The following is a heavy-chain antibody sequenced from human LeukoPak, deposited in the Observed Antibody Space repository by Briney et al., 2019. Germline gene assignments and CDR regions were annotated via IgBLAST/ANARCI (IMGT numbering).Heavy chain of an antibody. CDR2: IYYSGST. J-gene: IGHJ4*02. Sequence: SETLSLTCTVPGGSISSYYWSWIRRPPGKGLEWIGYIYYSGSTNYNPSLKSRVTISVDTSKNQFSLKLSSVTAADTAVYYCARDHFSGYYYYDWGQGTLVTVSS. V-gene: IGHV4-59*01. CDR3: ARDHFSGYYYYD. D-gene: IGHD3-22*01. CDR1: GGSISSYY.